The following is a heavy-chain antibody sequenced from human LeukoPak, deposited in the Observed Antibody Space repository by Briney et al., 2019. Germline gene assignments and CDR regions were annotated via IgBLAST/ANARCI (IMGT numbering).Heavy chain of an antibody. CDR2: IYYSGSS. V-gene: IGHV4-30-4*01. D-gene: IGHD4-17*01. Sequence: SETLSLTCTVSGGSISSGDYYWSWIRQPPGKGLEWIGYIYYSGSSYYNPSLKSRVTISVDTSKNQFSLKLSSVTAADTAVYYCARVVDYGDTGDYYGMDVWGQGTTVTVSS. CDR3: ARVVDYGDTGDYYGMDV. CDR1: GGSISSGDYY. J-gene: IGHJ6*02.